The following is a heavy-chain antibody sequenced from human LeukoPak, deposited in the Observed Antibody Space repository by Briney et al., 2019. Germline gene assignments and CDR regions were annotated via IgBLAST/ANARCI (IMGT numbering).Heavy chain of an antibody. V-gene: IGHV4-34*01. CDR1: GGSVSGSY. Sequence: PSETLSLTCTVSGGSVSGSYWSWIRQPPGKGLEWIGEINHSGSTNYNPSLKSRVTISVDTSKNQFSLKLSSATAADTAVYYCARGIGSGRRGIDYWGQGTLVTVSS. CDR3: ARGIGSGRRGIDY. J-gene: IGHJ4*02. D-gene: IGHD1-26*01. CDR2: INHSGST.